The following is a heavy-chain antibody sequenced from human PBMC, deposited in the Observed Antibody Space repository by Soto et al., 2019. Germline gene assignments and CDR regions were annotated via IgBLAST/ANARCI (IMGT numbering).Heavy chain of an antibody. V-gene: IGHV1-18*01. CDR1: GYTFTSYG. CDR3: ARIGGSGSYSPEERSYYYYGMDV. CDR2: ISAYNGNT. D-gene: IGHD3-10*01. Sequence: ASVKVSCKASGYTFTSYGISWVRQAPGQGLEWMGWISAYNGNTNYAQKLQGRVTMTTDTSTSTAYMELRSLRSDDTAVYYCARIGGSGSYSPEERSYYYYGMDVWGQGTTVTV. J-gene: IGHJ6*02.